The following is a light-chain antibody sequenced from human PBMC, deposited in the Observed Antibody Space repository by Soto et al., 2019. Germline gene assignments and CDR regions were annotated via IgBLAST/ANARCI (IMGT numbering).Light chain of an antibody. CDR2: DAS. CDR3: QQYNSYPLT. J-gene: IGKJ4*01. V-gene: IGKV1-5*01. Sequence: IQMTQSPSTLSASVGNRITNHCRASQSISSWLDCYQQKPGKAPKLLIYDASSLESGVPSRFSGSGSGTEFTHTISSLQPDDFATYYCQQYNSYPLTFGGGTKVDIK. CDR1: QSISSW.